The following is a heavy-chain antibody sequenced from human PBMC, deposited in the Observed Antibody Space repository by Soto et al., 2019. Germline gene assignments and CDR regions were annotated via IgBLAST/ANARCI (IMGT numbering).Heavy chain of an antibody. V-gene: IGHV3-23*01. D-gene: IGHD2-15*01. J-gene: IGHJ6*02. CDR3: ATESMYVVVVGSTRDYYYGMDV. CDR1: GFTFSRYA. CDR2: ITVTDGRR. Sequence: EGQLLESGGGLVRPGGSLTLSCAGSGFTFSRYAMTWVRQAPGKGLEWVSSITVTDGRRKYADSVKGRFTISTDTHKNIVYLQMNSLRAEDTALYYCATESMYVVVVGSTRDYYYGMDVWGQGTTVIVS.